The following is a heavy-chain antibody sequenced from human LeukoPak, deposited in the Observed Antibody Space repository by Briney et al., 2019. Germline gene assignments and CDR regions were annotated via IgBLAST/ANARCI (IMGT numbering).Heavy chain of an antibody. D-gene: IGHD4-17*01. CDR2: IIPIFGTA. CDR3: ASHRNVYGDRTGDYYYMDV. CDR1: GGTFSSYA. V-gene: IGHV1-69*05. Sequence: ASMKVSCKASGGTFSSYAISWVRQAPGQGLEWMGGIIPIFGTANYAQKFQGRVTITTDESTSTAYMELGSLRSEDTAVYYCASHRNVYGDRTGDYYYMDVWGKGTTVTVSS. J-gene: IGHJ6*03.